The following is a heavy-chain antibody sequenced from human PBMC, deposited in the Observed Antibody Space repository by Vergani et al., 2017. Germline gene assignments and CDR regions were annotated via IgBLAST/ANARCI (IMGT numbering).Heavy chain of an antibody. J-gene: IGHJ5*02. CDR1: GFTVSSNY. CDR3: AREVRKWDWFDP. CDR2: IYSGGST. V-gene: IGHV3-66*01. D-gene: IGHD3-10*01. Sequence: EVQLVESGGGLVQPGGSLRLSCAASGFTVSSNYMSWVRQAPGKGLEWVSVIYSGGSTYYADSVKGRFTISRDNSKNTLYLQMNSLRAEDTAVYYCAREVRKWDWFDPWGQGTLVTVSS.